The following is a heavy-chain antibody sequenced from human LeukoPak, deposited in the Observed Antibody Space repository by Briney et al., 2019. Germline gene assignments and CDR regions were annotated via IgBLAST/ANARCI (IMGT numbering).Heavy chain of an antibody. CDR2: ISGNGGST. CDR1: GFTFINYG. J-gene: IGHJ4*02. D-gene: IGHD2-21*01. V-gene: IGHV3-23*01. Sequence: PGGSLRLSCAASGFTFINYGMSWVRQAPGKGLEWVSAISGNGGSTYYADPVKGRFTISRDNSKNTLYLQMNSLRAEDTAVYYCARDHTKSYSGYPFYCGGDCYTFDYWGQGTLVTVSS. CDR3: ARDHTKSYSGYPFYCGGDCYTFDY.